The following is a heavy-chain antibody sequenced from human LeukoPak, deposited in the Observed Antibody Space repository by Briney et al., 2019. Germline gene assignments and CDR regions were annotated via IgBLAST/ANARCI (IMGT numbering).Heavy chain of an antibody. CDR2: IYHSGST. J-gene: IGHJ5*02. CDR3: ARYGEYDSSGYYYDSWFDP. CDR1: GYSISSGYY. V-gene: IGHV4-38-2*02. Sequence: SETLSLTCTVSGYSISSGYYWGWIRQPPGKGLEWIGSIYHSGSTYYNPSLKSRVTISVDTSKNQFSLKLSSVTAADTAVYYCARYGEYDSSGYYYDSWFDPWGQGTLDTVSS. D-gene: IGHD3-22*01.